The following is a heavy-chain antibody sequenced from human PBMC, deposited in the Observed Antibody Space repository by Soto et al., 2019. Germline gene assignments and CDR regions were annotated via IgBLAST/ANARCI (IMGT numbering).Heavy chain of an antibody. CDR3: ARGQGCSSTSCYPYPYDY. CDR1: GGSISSGGYY. Sequence: QVQLQESGPGLVKPSQTLSLTCTVSGGSISSGGYYWSWIRQHPGKGLEWIGYIYYSGSTYYNPSLKSRVTISVDTSKNQFSLKLSSATAADTAVYYCARGQGCSSTSCYPYPYDYWGQGTLVTVSS. J-gene: IGHJ4*02. V-gene: IGHV4-31*03. CDR2: IYYSGST. D-gene: IGHD2-2*01.